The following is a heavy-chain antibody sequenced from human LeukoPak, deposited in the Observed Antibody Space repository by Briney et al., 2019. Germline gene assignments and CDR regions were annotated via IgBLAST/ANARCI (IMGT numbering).Heavy chain of an antibody. CDR1: YGSISSYY. CDR2: IYYSGST. Sequence: PSETLSLTCTVSYGSISSYYWSWIRQPPGKGLEWIGYIYYSGSTNHNPSLKSRVTISLDTSKNQFSLKLSSVTAADTAVYYCATYSSSWPYYFHYWGQGTLVTVSS. V-gene: IGHV4-59*01. J-gene: IGHJ4*02. D-gene: IGHD6-13*01. CDR3: ATYSSSWPYYFHY.